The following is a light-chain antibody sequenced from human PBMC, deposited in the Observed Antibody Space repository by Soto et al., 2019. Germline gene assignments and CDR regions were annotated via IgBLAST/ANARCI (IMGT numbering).Light chain of an antibody. V-gene: IGLV2-18*01. CDR3: SLYTSENTYV. J-gene: IGLJ1*01. CDR1: STDFVSYNR. Sequence: QSALTQPPSVSGSPGQSVTISCTGTSTDFVSYNRVSWYQQPPGTAPKLIIYEASNRPSGVPDRFSGPKSGNTAPLTISGLQAADEADYYCSLYTSENTYVFGTGTKVTVL. CDR2: EAS.